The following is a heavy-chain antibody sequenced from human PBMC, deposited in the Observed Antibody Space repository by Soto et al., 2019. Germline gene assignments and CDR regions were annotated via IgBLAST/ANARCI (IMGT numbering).Heavy chain of an antibody. CDR1: GGSIVVSY. D-gene: IGHD6-19*01. J-gene: IGHJ4*02. CDR2: VYYTGST. CDR3: ARSVAVPGAHIDY. Sequence: XETLSLTCSVSGGSIVVSYWSCILHSPGKGLEWLGYVYYTGSTNYSPSLRSRVSISVDTSKNEFSLRLSSVTAADTAVYFCARSVAVPGAHIDYWGQGTQVTVSS. V-gene: IGHV4-59*01.